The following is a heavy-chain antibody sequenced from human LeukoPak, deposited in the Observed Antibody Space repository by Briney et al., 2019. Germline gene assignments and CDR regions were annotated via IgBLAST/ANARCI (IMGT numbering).Heavy chain of an antibody. D-gene: IGHD3-10*01. J-gene: IGHJ4*02. V-gene: IGHV1-69*05. CDR1: GGSFSSYA. Sequence: SVKVSCKASGGSFSSYAISWVRQAPGQGLEWMGGIIPIFGTANYAQKFQGRVTITTDESTSTAYMELSSLRSEDTAVYYCARMYYYGSGSYSNSAHFDYWGQGTLVTVSS. CDR2: IIPIFGTA. CDR3: ARMYYYGSGSYSNSAHFDY.